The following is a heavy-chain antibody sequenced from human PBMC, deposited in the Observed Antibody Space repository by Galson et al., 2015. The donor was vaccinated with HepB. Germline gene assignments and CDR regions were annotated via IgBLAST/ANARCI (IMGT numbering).Heavy chain of an antibody. CDR1: GDSVSSNTAG. CDR2: TYYRSKWYN. V-gene: IGHV6-1*01. Sequence: CAISGDSVSSNTAGWNWIRQFPLRGLEWLGRTYYRSKWYNDYAVSVKSRMTINPDTSKNQFSLQLKSVTPEDTAVHYCARDQSYHDILTGSYSAPYDSWGQGTLVTVSS. D-gene: IGHD3-9*01. CDR3: ARDQSYHDILTGSYSAPYDS. J-gene: IGHJ4*02.